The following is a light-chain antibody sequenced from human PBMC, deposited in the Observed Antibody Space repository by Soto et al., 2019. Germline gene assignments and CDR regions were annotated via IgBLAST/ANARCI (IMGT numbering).Light chain of an antibody. Sequence: DIQMTQSPSTLSASVGDRVTITCRASQSISSWLAWYQQKPGKAPKLLIYDASSLESGVPSRFSGSGSGTEFTLTITSLQPEDFETYYCQQLNSFPITFGQGTRLEIK. CDR2: DAS. V-gene: IGKV1-5*01. CDR1: QSISSW. CDR3: QQLNSFPIT. J-gene: IGKJ5*01.